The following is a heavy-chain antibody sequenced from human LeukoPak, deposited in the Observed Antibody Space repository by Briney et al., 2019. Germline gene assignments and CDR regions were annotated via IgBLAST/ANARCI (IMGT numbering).Heavy chain of an antibody. Sequence: GGSLRLSCAASGFTFSDYYMSWIRQAPGKGLEWVSYISSGGSTIYYADSVKGRFTISRDNAKNSLYLQMNSLRAEDTAVYYCASVVGWYDYYYGMDVWGQGTTVTVSS. CDR3: ASVVGWYDYYYGMDV. CDR1: GFTFSDYY. V-gene: IGHV3-11*01. J-gene: IGHJ6*02. D-gene: IGHD1-26*01. CDR2: ISSGGSTI.